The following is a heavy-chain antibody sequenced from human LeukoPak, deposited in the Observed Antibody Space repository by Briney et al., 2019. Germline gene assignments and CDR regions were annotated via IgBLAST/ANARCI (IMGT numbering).Heavy chain of an antibody. V-gene: IGHV1-8*01. CDR2: MNPYNGNT. CDR1: GYTFTSYD. CDR3: ARAAVNLHPNHYYYMDV. J-gene: IGHJ6*03. Sequence: ASVKASCKASGYTFTSYDINWVRQATGQGLEWTGWMNPYNGNTGYAQKFEGRVIMTRDTSISTAYLELSSLTSEDTAVYYCARAAVNLHPNHYYYMDVWGKGTTVTVSS.